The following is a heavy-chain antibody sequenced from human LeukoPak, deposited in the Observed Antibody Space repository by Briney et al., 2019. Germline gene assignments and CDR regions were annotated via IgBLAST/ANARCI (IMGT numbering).Heavy chain of an antibody. V-gene: IGHV3-33*01. J-gene: IGHJ6*02. CDR3: ARSDILTGYYDYHYYGMDV. CDR1: GFXFSSYG. CDR2: IWYDGSNK. D-gene: IGHD3-9*01. Sequence: GGSLRLSCAASGFXFSSYGMHWVRQAPGKGQEWVAGIWYDGSNKYYADSVKGRFTISRDNSKHTLYLQMNSLRAEDTAVYYCARSDILTGYYDYHYYGMDVWGQGTTVTVSS.